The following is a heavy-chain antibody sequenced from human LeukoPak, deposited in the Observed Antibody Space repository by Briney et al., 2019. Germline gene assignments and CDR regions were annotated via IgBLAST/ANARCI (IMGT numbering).Heavy chain of an antibody. CDR3: ARVGVTAPYYYYGMDV. J-gene: IGHJ6*02. CDR2: IYYSGST. V-gene: IGHV4-39*07. D-gene: IGHD2-21*02. CDR1: GGSISSSSYY. Sequence: SETLSLTCTVSGGSISSSSYYWGWIRQPPGKGLEWIGSIYYSGSTYYNPSLKSRVTISVDTSKNQFSLKLSSVTAADTAVYYCARVGVTAPYYYYGMDVWGQGTTVTVSS.